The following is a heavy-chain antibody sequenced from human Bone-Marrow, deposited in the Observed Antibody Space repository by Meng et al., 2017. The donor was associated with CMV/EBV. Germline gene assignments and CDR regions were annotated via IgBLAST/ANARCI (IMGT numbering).Heavy chain of an antibody. D-gene: IGHD4-23*01. J-gene: IGHJ4*02. V-gene: IGHV3-30*18. CDR2: ISYDGSNK. Sequence: QVQLVESGGGVVQPGMSLRLSCAASGFTFSSYGMHWVRQAPGKGLEWVAVISYDGSNKYYADSVKGRFTISRDNSKNTLYLQMNSLRAEDTAVYYCAKDYGGMWGQGTLVTVSS. CDR3: AKDYGGM. CDR1: GFTFSSYG.